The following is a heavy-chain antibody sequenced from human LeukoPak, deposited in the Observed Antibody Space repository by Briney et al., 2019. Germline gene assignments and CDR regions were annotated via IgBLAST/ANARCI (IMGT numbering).Heavy chain of an antibody. Sequence: ASVKVSCKASGYTFTGYYMHWVRQAPGQGLEWMGWINPNSGGTNYAQKFQGRVTMTSDTSISTAYMEPSRLRPADTAVYYCARVFAVAGTRRVYFQHWGQGTLVTVSS. D-gene: IGHD6-19*01. CDR2: INPNSGGT. J-gene: IGHJ1*01. CDR1: GYTFTGYY. V-gene: IGHV1-2*02. CDR3: ARVFAVAGTRRVYFQH.